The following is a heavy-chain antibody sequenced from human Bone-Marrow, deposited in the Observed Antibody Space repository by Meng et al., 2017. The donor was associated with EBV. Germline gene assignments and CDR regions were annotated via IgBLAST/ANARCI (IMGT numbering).Heavy chain of an antibody. J-gene: IGHJ4*02. CDR1: GGSISSSNL. V-gene: IGHV4-4*02. Sequence: VEVQGSGPGLVKPSGTLSLTCAVSGGSISSSNLWSWVRQPPGKGLEWIGEIYHSGSTNYNPSLKSRVTISVDKYKNQFSLKLSSVTAADTAVYYCVGAHYGDSSGYYYAYWGQGTLVTVSS. CDR2: IYHSGST. CDR3: VGAHYGDSSGYYYAY. D-gene: IGHD3-22*01.